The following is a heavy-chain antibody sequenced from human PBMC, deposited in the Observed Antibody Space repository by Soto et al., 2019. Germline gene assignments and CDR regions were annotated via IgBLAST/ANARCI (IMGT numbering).Heavy chain of an antibody. V-gene: IGHV3-30*03. J-gene: IGHJ4*02. CDR1: GFTVSTYG. CDR2: ISRDGGTK. D-gene: IGHD3-9*01. CDR3: TGEVASGY. Sequence: QVQLVESGGGVVQPGRSLRLSCAVSGFTVSTYGMHWVRQAPGKGLEWVAVISRDGGTKYYADSVKGRFTISKDNSRNTLFLEMNNLRGGDMAVDYLTGEVASGYWVQGTLVTVSS.